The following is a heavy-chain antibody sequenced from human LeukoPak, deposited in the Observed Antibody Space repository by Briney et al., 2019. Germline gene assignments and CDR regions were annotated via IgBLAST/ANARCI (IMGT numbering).Heavy chain of an antibody. Sequence: SETLSLTCTVSGGSISSYYWSWIRQPPGKGLEWIGYIYYSGSTNYNPSLKSRVTISVDTSKNQFSLKLSSVTAADTAVYYCARDSVYYYDSSGYYGMDVWGQGTTSPSP. CDR3: ARDSVYYYDSSGYYGMDV. J-gene: IGHJ6*02. CDR2: IYYSGST. CDR1: GGSISSYY. D-gene: IGHD3-22*01. V-gene: IGHV4-59*01.